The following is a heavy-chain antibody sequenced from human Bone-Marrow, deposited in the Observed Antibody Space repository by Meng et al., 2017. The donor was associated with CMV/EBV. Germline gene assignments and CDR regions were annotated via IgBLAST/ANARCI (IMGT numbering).Heavy chain of an antibody. CDR2: IIPIFGTA. CDR1: GGTFSSYA. D-gene: IGHD6-13*01. V-gene: IGHV1-69*05. J-gene: IGHJ6*02. Sequence: SVKVSCKASGGTFSSYAISWVRQAPGQGLEWMGGIIPIFGTANYAQKFQGRVTITTDESTSTAYMELSSLRSEDTAVYYCARHGSWARYYYGMDVWGQGTTATVSS. CDR3: ARHGSWARYYYGMDV.